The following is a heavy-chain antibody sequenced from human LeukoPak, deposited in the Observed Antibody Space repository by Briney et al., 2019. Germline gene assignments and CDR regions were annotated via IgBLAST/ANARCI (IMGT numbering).Heavy chain of an antibody. CDR3: ARRSSWSFDY. CDR1: GGSISSYY. Sequence: NPSETLSLTCTVSGGSISSYYWSWIRQPPGKGLEWIGCIYYSGSTNYNPSLKSRVTISVDTSKNQFSLKLSPVTAADTAVYYCARRSSWSFDYWGQGTLVTDSS. CDR2: IYYSGST. J-gene: IGHJ4*02. V-gene: IGHV4-59*08. D-gene: IGHD6-13*01.